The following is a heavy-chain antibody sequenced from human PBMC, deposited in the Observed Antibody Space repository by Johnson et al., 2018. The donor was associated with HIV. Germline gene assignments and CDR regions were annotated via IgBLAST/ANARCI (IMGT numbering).Heavy chain of an antibody. V-gene: IGHV3-30*04. CDR2: IGYDGSNK. Sequence: QVLLVESGGGVVQPGRSLRLSCAASGFTFSSYAMHWVRQAPGKGLEWVAVIGYDGSNKYYADSVKGRFTISRDNSKNTLYLQMNSLRAEDTAVYYCAKGLGRAAAGTRNAFDIWGQGTMVTVSS. CDR1: GFTFSSYA. D-gene: IGHD6-13*01. CDR3: AKGLGRAAAGTRNAFDI. J-gene: IGHJ3*02.